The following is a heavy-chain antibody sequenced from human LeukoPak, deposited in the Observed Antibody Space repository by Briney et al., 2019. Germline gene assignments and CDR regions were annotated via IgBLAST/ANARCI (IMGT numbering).Heavy chain of an antibody. Sequence: GGSLRLSCAASGFTFSSYSMNWVRQAPGKGLEWVSYISSSISTIYYADSVKGRFTISRDNAKNSLSLRMNSLSAEDTAVYYCATGYSSGWYFYFQHWGQGSLVSVSS. CDR2: ISSSISTI. J-gene: IGHJ1*01. D-gene: IGHD6-19*01. CDR3: ATGYSSGWYFYFQH. V-gene: IGHV3-48*04. CDR1: GFTFSSYS.